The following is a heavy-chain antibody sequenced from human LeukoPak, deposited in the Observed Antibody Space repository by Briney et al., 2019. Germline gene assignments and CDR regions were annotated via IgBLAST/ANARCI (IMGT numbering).Heavy chain of an antibody. CDR3: ARGATVTRYDY. J-gene: IGHJ4*02. D-gene: IGHD4-17*01. CDR1: VFTFSSYE. V-gene: IGHV3-48*03. Sequence: GGSLRLSCAASVFTFSSYEMNWVRQAPGKGLEWVSYISSSGSTIYYADSVKGRFTISRDNAKNSLYLQMNSLRAEDTAVYYCARGATVTRYDYWGQGTLVTVSS. CDR2: ISSSGSTI.